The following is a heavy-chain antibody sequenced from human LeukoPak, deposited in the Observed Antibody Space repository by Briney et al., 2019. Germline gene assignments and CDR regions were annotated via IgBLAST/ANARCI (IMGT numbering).Heavy chain of an antibody. V-gene: IGHV4-38-2*02. J-gene: IGHJ6*03. CDR1: GYSISSGYY. CDR2: INHSGST. D-gene: IGHD3-10*01. Sequence: PSETLSLTCTVSGYSISSGYYWGRIRLPPGKGLEWIGEINHSGSTKSNPSLKSRVTIPVDTSKNQFSLKLSSVTVADTSVYYCARRVGRYFGERAYYYNYMDVWGKGTTVTISS. CDR3: ARRVGRYFGERAYYYNYMDV.